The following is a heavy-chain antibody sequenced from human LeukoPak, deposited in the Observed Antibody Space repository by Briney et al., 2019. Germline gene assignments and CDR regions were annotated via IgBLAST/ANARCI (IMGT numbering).Heavy chain of an antibody. D-gene: IGHD2-2*01. V-gene: IGHV3-30*03. J-gene: IGHJ4*02. Sequence: PGGSLRLSATASGFNLRGYGIHWVRQAAGKGLEWVGFISSNGTKIYYADPVKGRFTFSRDNPKNTLYLQMYSLRPDDTGIYYCARVGESCNSSSCHEWDYWGQGTLVTVSS. CDR1: GFNLRGYG. CDR3: ARVGESCNSSSCHEWDY. CDR2: ISSNGTKI.